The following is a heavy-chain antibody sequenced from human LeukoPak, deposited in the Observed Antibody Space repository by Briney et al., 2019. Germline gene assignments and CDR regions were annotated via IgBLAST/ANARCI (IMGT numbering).Heavy chain of an antibody. CDR3: ARGWDIVVVPAAIGDPFDY. CDR2: INHSGST. V-gene: IGHV4-34*01. J-gene: IGHJ4*02. D-gene: IGHD2-2*01. CDR1: GGSFSGYY. Sequence: SETLSLTCAVYGGSFSGYYWSWIRQPPGKGLEWIGEINHSGSTNYNPSLKSRVTTSVDTSKNQFSLKLSSVTAADTAVYYCARGWDIVVVPAAIGDPFDYWGQGTLVTVST.